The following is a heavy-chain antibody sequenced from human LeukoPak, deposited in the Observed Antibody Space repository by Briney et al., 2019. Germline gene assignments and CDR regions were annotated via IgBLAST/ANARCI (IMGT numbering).Heavy chain of an antibody. V-gene: IGHV3-33*01. CDR1: GFTFSSYG. CDR2: IWYDGSNK. J-gene: IGHJ4*02. CDR3: ARHSGSSSFDY. D-gene: IGHD1-26*01. Sequence: GGSLRLSCAASGFTFSSYGMHWVRQAPGKGLEWVAVIWYDGSNKYYADSVKGRFTISRDNSKNTLYLQMNSLRAEDTAVYYCARHSGSSSFDYWGQGTLVTVSS.